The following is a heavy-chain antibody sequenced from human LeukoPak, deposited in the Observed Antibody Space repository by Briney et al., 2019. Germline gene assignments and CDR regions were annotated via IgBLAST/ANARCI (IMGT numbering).Heavy chain of an antibody. CDR3: AKALEQETVTSRDS. J-gene: IGHJ4*02. V-gene: IGHV3-23*01. D-gene: IGHD1/OR15-1a*01. Sequence: GGSLRLSCAASGFTFSTYAMSWVRQAPGKGLEWVSAISGSGGSTYYADSVKGRFTISRDNSKNTLYLQMNSLRAEDTSIYFCAKALEQETVTSRDSWGQGNLVTVSS. CDR2: ISGSGGST. CDR1: GFTFSTYA.